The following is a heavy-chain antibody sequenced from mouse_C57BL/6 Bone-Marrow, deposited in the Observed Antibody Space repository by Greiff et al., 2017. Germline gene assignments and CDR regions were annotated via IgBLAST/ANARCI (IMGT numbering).Heavy chain of an antibody. J-gene: IGHJ1*03. D-gene: IGHD2-3*01. V-gene: IGHV1-69*01. CDR1: GYTFTSYW. Sequence: VQLQQPGAELVMPGASVKLSCKASGYTFTSYWMHWVKQRPGQGLEWIGEIDPSDSYTNYNQKFKGKSTLTVDKSSSTAYMQLSSLTSEDSAVYYCARWVLGYFDVWGTGTTVTVSS. CDR3: ARWVLGYFDV. CDR2: IDPSDSYT.